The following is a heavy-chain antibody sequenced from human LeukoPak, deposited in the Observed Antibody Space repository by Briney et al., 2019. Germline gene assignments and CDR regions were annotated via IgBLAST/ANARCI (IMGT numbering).Heavy chain of an antibody. CDR3: ARGQRLVRGVDY. J-gene: IGHJ4*02. D-gene: IGHD3-10*01. Sequence: SETLSLTCTVSGGSISSYYWSWIRQPPGKGLEWIGEINHSGSTNYNPSLKSRVTISVDTSKNQFSLKLSSVTAADTAVYYCARGQRLVRGVDYWGQGTLVTVSS. V-gene: IGHV4-34*01. CDR2: INHSGST. CDR1: GGSISSYY.